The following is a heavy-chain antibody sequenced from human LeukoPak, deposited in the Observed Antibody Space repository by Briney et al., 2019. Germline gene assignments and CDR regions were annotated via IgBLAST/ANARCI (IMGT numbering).Heavy chain of an antibody. Sequence: SETLSLTCTVSGYSISSGCYWGWIRQPPGKGLEWIGSIYHSGSTYYNPSLKSRVTISVDTSKNQFSLKLSSVTAADTAVYYCARERITMVRGVVHWFDPWGQGTLVTVSS. J-gene: IGHJ5*02. D-gene: IGHD3-10*01. CDR3: ARERITMVRGVVHWFDP. CDR2: IYHSGST. CDR1: GYSISSGCY. V-gene: IGHV4-38-2*02.